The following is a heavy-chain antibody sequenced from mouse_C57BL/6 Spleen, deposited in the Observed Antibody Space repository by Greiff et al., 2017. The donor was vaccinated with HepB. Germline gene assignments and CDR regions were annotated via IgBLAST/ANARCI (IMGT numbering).Heavy chain of an antibody. D-gene: IGHD1-1*01. J-gene: IGHJ4*01. CDR2: IYPGDGDT. CDR1: GYAFSSSW. CDR3: ARSGDGNPYAMEY. Sequence: QVQLQQSGPELVKPGASVKISCKASGYAFSSSWMNWVKQRPGKGLEWIGRIYPGDGDTNYNGKFKGKATLTADKSSSTAYMQLSSLTSEDSAVYCCARSGDGNPYAMEYWGQGTSVTVSS. V-gene: IGHV1-82*01.